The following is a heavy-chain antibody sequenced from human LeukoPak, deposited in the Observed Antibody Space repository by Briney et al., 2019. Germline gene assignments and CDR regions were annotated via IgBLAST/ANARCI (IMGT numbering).Heavy chain of an antibody. D-gene: IGHD3-22*01. V-gene: IGHV4-4*09. CDR3: ARHYGGYYYFDY. Sequence: SETLSLTCTVSGGSISSYYWSWIRQPPGKGLGWIGYIYTSGSTNYNPSLKSRVTISVDTSKNQFSLKLSSVTAADTAVYYCARHYGGYYYFDYWGQGTLVTVSS. CDR2: IYTSGST. CDR1: GGSISSYY. J-gene: IGHJ4*02.